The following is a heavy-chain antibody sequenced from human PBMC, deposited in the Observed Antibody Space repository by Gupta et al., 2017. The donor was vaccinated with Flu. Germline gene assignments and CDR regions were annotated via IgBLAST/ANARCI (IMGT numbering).Heavy chain of an antibody. Sequence: QVQLVESGGGLVKPGGSLRLSCAASGFTFTDYYMNWIRQAPGKGLEWVSYITGSGTTIYSPDSVKGRFTISRDNAKNSLYLQMNSLRAEDTAVYYCARVHWNEYFYGLDVWGQGTTVTVSS. CDR3: ARVHWNEYFYGLDV. V-gene: IGHV3-11*01. D-gene: IGHD1-1*01. J-gene: IGHJ6*02. CDR1: GFTFTDYY. CDR2: ITGSGTTI.